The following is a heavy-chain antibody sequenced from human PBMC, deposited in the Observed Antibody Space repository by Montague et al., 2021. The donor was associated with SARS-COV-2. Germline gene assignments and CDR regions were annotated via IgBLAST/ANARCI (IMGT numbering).Heavy chain of an antibody. J-gene: IGHJ4*02. V-gene: IGHV4-59*11. CDR1: GGSLSGHH. CDR2: IFHSGNT. D-gene: IGHD1/OR15-1a*01. CDR3: ARLNWDNDSVFDS. Sequence: SETLSLTCAVYGGSLSGHHWSWIRQPPGKGLEWIGYIFHSGNTNYNPSLKSRVTISVDTSKNQFSLRLTSVTAADTAVYYCARLNWDNDSVFDSWGQGAVVAVSS.